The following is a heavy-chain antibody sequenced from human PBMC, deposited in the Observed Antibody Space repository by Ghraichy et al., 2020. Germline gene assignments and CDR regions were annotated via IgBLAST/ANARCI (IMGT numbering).Heavy chain of an antibody. J-gene: IGHJ3*02. CDR3: ARPFRIAVAGSDAFDI. D-gene: IGHD6-19*01. CDR1: GATFSSYA. V-gene: IGHV1-69*13. CDR2: IIPIFGTA. Sequence: SVKVSCKASGATFSSYAISWVRQAPGQGLEWMGGIIPIFGTANYAQKFQGRVTITADESTSTAYMELSSLRSEDTAVYYCARPFRIAVAGSDAFDIWGQGTMVTVSS.